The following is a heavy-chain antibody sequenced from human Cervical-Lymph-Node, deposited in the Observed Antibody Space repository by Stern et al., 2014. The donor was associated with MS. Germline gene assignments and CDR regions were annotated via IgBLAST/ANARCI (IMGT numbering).Heavy chain of an antibody. Sequence: EVQLVESGGGLVKPGGSLRLSCAASGFTFSSYSMNWVRQAPGKGLEWVASISSGGSSIYYADSLQGRFTISRDNAKNSLYLQMNSLRAEDTAVYYCARGRGGNYRYYFDYWGQGTLVTVSS. D-gene: IGHD4-23*01. CDR2: ISSGGSSI. J-gene: IGHJ4*02. CDR1: GFTFSSYS. CDR3: ARGRGGNYRYYFDY. V-gene: IGHV3-21*01.